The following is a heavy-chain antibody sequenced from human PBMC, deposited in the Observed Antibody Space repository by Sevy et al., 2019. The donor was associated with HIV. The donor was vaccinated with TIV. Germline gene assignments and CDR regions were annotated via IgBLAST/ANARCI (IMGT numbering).Heavy chain of an antibody. CDR3: ARDRRGRPQSNWFDP. CDR1: GYTFTGYY. J-gene: IGHJ5*02. CDR2: INPNSGGT. V-gene: IGHV1-2*02. D-gene: IGHD3-10*01. Sequence: ASVKVSCKASGYTFTGYYMHWVRQAPGQGLEWMGWINPNSGGTNYAQKFQGRVTMTRDTSISTAYMELSRLRSGDTAVYYCARDRRGRPQSNWFDPWGQGTLVTVSS.